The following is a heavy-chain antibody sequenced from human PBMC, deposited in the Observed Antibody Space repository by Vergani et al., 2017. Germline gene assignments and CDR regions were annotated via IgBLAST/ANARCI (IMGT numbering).Heavy chain of an antibody. CDR3: ARDQRFGPGLYDSRNAAFDI. CDR2: IIPIFGTA. V-gene: IGHV1-69*06. J-gene: IGHJ3*02. D-gene: IGHD3-22*01. CDR1: VGTFSSYA. Sequence: QVQLVQSGAEVKKPGSSVKVSCKASVGTFSSYAISWARQARGQGLEWMGGIIPIFGTANYAQKFQGRVTITADKSTSTAYMELRSLRSEDTAVYYCARDQRFGPGLYDSRNAAFDIWGQGTMVTVSS.